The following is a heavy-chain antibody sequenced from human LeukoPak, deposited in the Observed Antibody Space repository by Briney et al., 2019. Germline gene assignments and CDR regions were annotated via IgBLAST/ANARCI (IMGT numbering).Heavy chain of an antibody. J-gene: IGHJ6*03. V-gene: IGHV3-30*02. D-gene: IGHD4-11*01. CDR3: MTTVTTSYYYYYMDV. CDR1: GFTFSSYG. Sequence: GGSLRLSSAASGFTFSSYGMHWVRQAPGKGLEWVAFIRYDGSNKYYADSVKGRFTISRDNSKNTLYLQMNSLRAEDTAVYYCMTTVTTSYYYYYMDVWGKGTTVTVSS. CDR2: IRYDGSNK.